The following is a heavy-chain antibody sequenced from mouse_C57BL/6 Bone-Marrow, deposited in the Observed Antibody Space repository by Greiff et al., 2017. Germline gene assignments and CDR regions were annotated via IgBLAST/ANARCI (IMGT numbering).Heavy chain of an antibody. CDR1: GFTFTDYY. J-gene: IGHJ1*03. CDR2: IRNKANGYTT. Sequence: EVKLMESGGGLVQPGGSLSLSCAASGFTFTDYYMSWVRQPPGKALEWLGFIRNKANGYTTEYSASVKGRFTISRDNSQSILYLQMNALRAEDSATYYSARVDYYGSSDGYWDFDVWGTETTVTVSS. V-gene: IGHV7-3*01. D-gene: IGHD1-1*01. CDR3: ARVDYYGSSDGYWDFDV.